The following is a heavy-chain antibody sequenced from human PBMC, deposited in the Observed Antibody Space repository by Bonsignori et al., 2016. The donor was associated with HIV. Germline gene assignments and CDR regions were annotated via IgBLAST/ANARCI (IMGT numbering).Heavy chain of an antibody. D-gene: IGHD6-19*01. CDR2: VHDIGST. J-gene: IGHJ2*01. CDR3: ATQRYSSGWYWYFDL. V-gene: IGHV4-39*01. Sequence: QLQLQESGPGLVKPSETLSLTCTVSGGSISNHDYFWSWIRQSPGRGLEWIGSVHDIGSTYFSPSLRESSPPYPLDKSKNQLLPESDVCRPPQTTAVYYCATQRYSSGWYWYFDLVGPWPPVVTV. CDR1: GGSISNHDYF.